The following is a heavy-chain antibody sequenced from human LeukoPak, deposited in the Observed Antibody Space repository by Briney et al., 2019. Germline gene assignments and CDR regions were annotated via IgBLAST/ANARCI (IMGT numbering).Heavy chain of an antibody. CDR1: GFTFSSYS. Sequence: AGGSLRLSCAASGFTFSSYSMNWVRQAPGKGLEWLSYISYSGRTIYYADSVKGRFTISRDNAKNSLYLQMNSLRAEDTAVYYCASVLAAAGTIDYWGQGTLVTVSS. D-gene: IGHD6-13*01. V-gene: IGHV3-48*04. J-gene: IGHJ4*02. CDR3: ASVLAAAGTIDY. CDR2: ISYSGRTI.